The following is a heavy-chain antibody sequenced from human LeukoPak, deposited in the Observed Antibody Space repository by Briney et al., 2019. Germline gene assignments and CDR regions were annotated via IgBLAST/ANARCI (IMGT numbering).Heavy chain of an antibody. CDR2: INPNSGGT. CDR1: GYTFTGYY. V-gene: IGHV1-2*02. Sequence: ASVKVSCKASGYTFTGYYMHWVRQAPGQGLEWMGWINPNSGGTNYAQKFQGRVTMTRDTSISTAYMELRSLRSDDTAVYYCARTGYSSGYLSPDYWGQGTLVTVSS. D-gene: IGHD3-22*01. J-gene: IGHJ4*02. CDR3: ARTGYSSGYLSPDY.